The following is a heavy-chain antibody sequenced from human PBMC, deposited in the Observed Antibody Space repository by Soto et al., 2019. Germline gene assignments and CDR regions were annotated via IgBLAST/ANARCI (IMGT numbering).Heavy chain of an antibody. V-gene: IGHV4-30-4*01. D-gene: IGHD5-12*01. J-gene: IGHJ4*02. CDR2: IYYSGST. CDR1: GGSINSGDYY. Sequence: SETLSLTCSVSGGSINSGDYYWSWIRQSPGKGLEWIGYIYYSGSTYYNPSLKRRSTISIDTSKHQFFLDVDSVTAADTAVYYCARLYTGYEAFDYWGQGTLVTVS. CDR3: ARLYTGYEAFDY.